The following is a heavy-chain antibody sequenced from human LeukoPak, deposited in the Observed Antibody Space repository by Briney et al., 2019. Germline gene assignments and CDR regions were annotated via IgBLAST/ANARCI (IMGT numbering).Heavy chain of an antibody. CDR3: PRHVSGIAVAGTVGWFVP. D-gene: IGHD6-19*01. V-gene: IGHV5-51*01. CDR2: IYPGDSDT. CDR1: GYSFSSYW. Sequence: GESLKISCKGFGYSFSSYWIGWVRQMPGKGLEWMGIIYPGDSDTRYSPSFQGQVTISADKSISTAYLQWSSLKASDTAMYYCPRHVSGIAVAGTVGWFVPCVHGRLVT. J-gene: IGHJ5*02.